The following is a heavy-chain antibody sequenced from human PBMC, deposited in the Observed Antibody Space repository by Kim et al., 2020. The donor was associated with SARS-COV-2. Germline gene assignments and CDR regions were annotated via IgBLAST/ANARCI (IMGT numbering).Heavy chain of an antibody. Sequence: SETLSLTCVVYGGSFSGYYWSWIRQPPGKGLEWIGEINHSGSTNYNPSLKSRVTISVDTSKNQFSLKLSSVTAADTAVYYCARDGLVYGMDVWGQGTTVTVSS. V-gene: IGHV4-34*01. CDR3: ARDGLVYGMDV. CDR2: INHSGST. D-gene: IGHD6-19*01. J-gene: IGHJ6*02. CDR1: GGSFSGYY.